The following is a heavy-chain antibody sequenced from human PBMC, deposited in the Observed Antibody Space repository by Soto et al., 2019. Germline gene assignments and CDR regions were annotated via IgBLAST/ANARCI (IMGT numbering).Heavy chain of an antibody. Sequence: LRLSCGASGFTFSDDYMSWIRQAPGKGLEWVSYISGSGGTIYYADSVKGRFTISRDNAKNSLFLQMNSLRADDTAVYYCARASSPRDPWLDYWGQGTLVTVSS. CDR2: ISGSGGTI. V-gene: IGHV3-11*01. D-gene: IGHD5-18*01. CDR1: GFTFSDDY. J-gene: IGHJ4*02. CDR3: ARASSPRDPWLDY.